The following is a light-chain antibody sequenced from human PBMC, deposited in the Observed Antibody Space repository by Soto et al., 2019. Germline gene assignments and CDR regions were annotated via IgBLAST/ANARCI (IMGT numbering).Light chain of an antibody. Sequence: DIQMTHSPSSMSASVGDRVTITCRASQNINNYLHWYQQKPGKXPXXLIYAASTLEDGVPSRFSGSGSGTDFALTISSLQTEDFATDDCHQSYSTWTFGQGTKVDIK. CDR1: QNINNY. J-gene: IGKJ1*01. CDR3: HQSYSTWT. V-gene: IGKV1-39*01. CDR2: AAS.